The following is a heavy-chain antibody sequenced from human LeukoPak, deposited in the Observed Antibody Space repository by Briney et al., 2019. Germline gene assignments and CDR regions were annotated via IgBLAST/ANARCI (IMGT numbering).Heavy chain of an antibody. D-gene: IGHD6-13*01. Sequence: GGSLRLSRAASGFTFSSYAMHWVRQAPGKGLEWVAVISYDGSNKYYADSVKGRFTISRDNSKNTLYLQMNSLRAEDTAVYYCARDLVKYSSSWYLGDWGQGTLVTVAS. CDR1: GFTFSSYA. J-gene: IGHJ4*02. CDR3: ARDLVKYSSSWYLGD. V-gene: IGHV3-30-3*01. CDR2: ISYDGSNK.